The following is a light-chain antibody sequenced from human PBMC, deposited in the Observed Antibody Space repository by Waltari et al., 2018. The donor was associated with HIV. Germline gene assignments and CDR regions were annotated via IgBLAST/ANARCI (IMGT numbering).Light chain of an antibody. CDR1: SGSIASNY. Sequence: FMLTQPHSVSESPGKTVTNSSTRPSGSIASNYVQCYQQRPSSSPTTVIYDDNRRPSGVPERFSGSLDSSSNSASLTISGLRTEDEADYYCQSYDRNTQVFGGGTKLTVL. V-gene: IGLV6-57*01. J-gene: IGLJ3*02. CDR3: QSYDRNTQV. CDR2: DDN.